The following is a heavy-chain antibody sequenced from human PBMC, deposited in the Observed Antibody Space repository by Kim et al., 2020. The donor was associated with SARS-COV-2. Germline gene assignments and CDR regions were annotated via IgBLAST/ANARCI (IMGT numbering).Heavy chain of an antibody. CDR3: AKDLGSDYGDQLGS. D-gene: IGHD4-17*01. V-gene: IGHV3-23*01. Sequence: ADFVKCRFSISRDKSKNTVFLQMNSLRAEDTALYYCAKDLGSDYGDQLGSWGQGTPVTVSS. J-gene: IGHJ5*02.